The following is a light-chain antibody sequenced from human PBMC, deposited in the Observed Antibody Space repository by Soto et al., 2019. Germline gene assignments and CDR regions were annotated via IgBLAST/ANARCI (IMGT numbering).Light chain of an antibody. CDR2: DAS. V-gene: IGKV3-11*01. Sequence: EIVMTQSPATLSVAPGKRATLSCMASQSVSSYLAWYQQKPGQAPRLLIYDASNGATGIPARFSGSGSGTDFTLTISSLEAEDFAVYYCQQRSNWPFTFGQGTRLEIK. CDR1: QSVSSY. CDR3: QQRSNWPFT. J-gene: IGKJ5*01.